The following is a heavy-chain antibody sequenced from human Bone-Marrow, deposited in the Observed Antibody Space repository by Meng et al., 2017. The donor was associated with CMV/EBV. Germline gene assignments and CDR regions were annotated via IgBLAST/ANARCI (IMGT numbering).Heavy chain of an antibody. J-gene: IGHJ2*01. CDR3: ARDASCAAIGTNGDWGDSYCIDV. CDR2: ISWNRGSI. V-gene: IGHV3-9*01. Sequence: SLKISCAASGFTFDGYAMHWVRQAPGKGLEWVSGISWNRGSIGYADSVKGRFTISRDNAKNPLYLQMNSLRAEDTALYYCARDASCAAIGTNGDWGDSYCIDVWGRGTMVTVSS. CDR1: GFTFDGYA. D-gene: IGHD2-2*01.